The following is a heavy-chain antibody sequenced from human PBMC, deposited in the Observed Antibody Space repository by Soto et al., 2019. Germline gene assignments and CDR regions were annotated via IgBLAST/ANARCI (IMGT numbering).Heavy chain of an antibody. V-gene: IGHV4-61*01. CDR1: GGSVSSGSYY. CDR2: IYYSGST. Sequence: QVQLQESGPGLVKPSETLSLTCTVSGGSVSSGSYYWSWIRQPPGKGLEWIGYIYYSGSTNYNPSLKSRVTISVDTTKNQFSLKLSSVTAADTAVYYCARDRCSCGSCYGGIDYWGQGTLVTVSS. CDR3: ARDRCSCGSCYGGIDY. J-gene: IGHJ4*02. D-gene: IGHD2-15*01.